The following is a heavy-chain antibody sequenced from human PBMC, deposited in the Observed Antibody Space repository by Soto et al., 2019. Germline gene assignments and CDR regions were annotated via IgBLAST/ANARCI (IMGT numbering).Heavy chain of an antibody. Sequence: GGSLRLSCSASGFTFGSYWMNWVRQAPGKGLVWVSRIDSDGSSTTYADSVKGRFTTSRDNAKNTLYLQMSSLRVEETAVYYCARGRPYGMDVWGKGTKVTVSS. D-gene: IGHD6-6*01. J-gene: IGHJ6*04. CDR2: IDSDGSST. V-gene: IGHV3-74*01. CDR3: ARGRPYGMDV. CDR1: GFTFGSYW.